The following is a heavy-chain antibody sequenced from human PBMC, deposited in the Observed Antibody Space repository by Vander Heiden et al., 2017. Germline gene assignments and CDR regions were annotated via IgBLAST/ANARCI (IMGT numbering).Heavy chain of an antibody. V-gene: IGHV3-30*03. CDR2: ISYDGSNK. CDR1: GFPFSSYG. Sequence: QVQLVESGGGVVQPGRSLRLSCAAAGFPFSSYGMHWVRQAPGKGLEWVAVISYDGSNKYYADSVKGRFTISRDNSKNTLYLQMNSLRAEDTAVYYCATPPIVVVPAGRGWGQGTLVTVSS. CDR3: ATPPIVVVPAGRG. D-gene: IGHD2-2*01. J-gene: IGHJ4*02.